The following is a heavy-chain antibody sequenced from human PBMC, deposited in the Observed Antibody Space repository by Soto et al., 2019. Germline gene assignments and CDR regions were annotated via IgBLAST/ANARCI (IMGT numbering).Heavy chain of an antibody. CDR2: IYYSGST. CDR3: ARYDSSGYSRVSYFDY. CDR1: GGSISSYY. D-gene: IGHD3-22*01. V-gene: IGHV4-59*01. J-gene: IGHJ4*02. Sequence: SETLSLTCTVSGGSISSYYWSWIRQPPGKGLEWIGYIYYSGSTNYNPSLKSRVTISVDTSKNQFSLKLSSVTAADTAVYYCARYDSSGYSRVSYFDYWGQGTLVTVSS.